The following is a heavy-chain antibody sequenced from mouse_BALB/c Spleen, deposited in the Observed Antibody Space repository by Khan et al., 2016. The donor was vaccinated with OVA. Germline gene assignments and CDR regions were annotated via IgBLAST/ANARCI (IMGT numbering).Heavy chain of an antibody. CDR2: IYPGNSDT. CDR1: GYSFTSYL. Sequence: EVQLQQSGTVLARPGASVKMSCKASGYSFTSYLIHWVKQRPGQGLEWIGDIYPGNSDTNYSQKFKDKAKLPAGTSASTAYMELSSLTNEDSAVYYCTRGGYSSFAYWGQGTLVTVSA. D-gene: IGHD1-3*01. CDR3: TRGGYSSFAY. V-gene: IGHV1-5*01. J-gene: IGHJ3*01.